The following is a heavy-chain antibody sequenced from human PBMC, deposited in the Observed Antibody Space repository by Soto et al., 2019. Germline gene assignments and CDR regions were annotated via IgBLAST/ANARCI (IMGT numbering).Heavy chain of an antibody. D-gene: IGHD3-22*01. CDR3: ARVGSASLMVVVIADH. CDR2: IRSKGYGGTT. V-gene: IGHV3-49*04. Sequence: GGSLRLSCAASGFTFSSYAMNWVRQAPGKGLEWVGFIRSKGYGGTTQYAASVKGRFTISRDDSESIAYLQMDSLKTEDTALYYCARVGSASLMVVVIADHWGQGTQVTVSS. CDR1: GFTFSSYA. J-gene: IGHJ4*02.